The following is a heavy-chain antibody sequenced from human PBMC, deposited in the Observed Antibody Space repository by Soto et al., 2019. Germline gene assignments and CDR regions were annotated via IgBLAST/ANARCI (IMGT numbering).Heavy chain of an antibody. CDR3: AKDLDPITATTFDF. CDR2: VSGRGDTT. Sequence: EVHLLESGGGLVQPGGSLRLSCVASKFPFTDFAMNWVRQAPGKGLEWVSAVSGRGDTTYYADSVNRRFTISRDNSQNIVFLQMHSLRAEDTGVYYCAKDLDPITATTFDFWGQGTLVTVSS. V-gene: IGHV3-23*01. J-gene: IGHJ4*02. D-gene: IGHD1-7*01. CDR1: KFPFTDFA.